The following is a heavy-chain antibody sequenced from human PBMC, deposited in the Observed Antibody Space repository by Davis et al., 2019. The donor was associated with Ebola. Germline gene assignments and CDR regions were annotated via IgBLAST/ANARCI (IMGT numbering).Heavy chain of an antibody. D-gene: IGHD3-10*02. CDR1: GGSISSSSYY. V-gene: IGHV4-39*07. J-gene: IGHJ4*02. CDR3: AREAATMYYFDY. Sequence: SETLFLTCTVSGGSISSSSYYWGWIRQPPGKGLEWIGSIYYSGSTYYNPSLKSRVTISVDTSKNQFSLKLSSVTAADTAVYYCAREAATMYYFDYWGQGTLVTVSS. CDR2: IYYSGST.